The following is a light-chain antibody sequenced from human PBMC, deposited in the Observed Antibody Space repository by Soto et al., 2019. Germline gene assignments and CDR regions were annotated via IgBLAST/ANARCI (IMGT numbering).Light chain of an antibody. J-gene: IGKJ1*01. Sequence: EIVMTQSPVTLSVSPGERATLSCRASQSVSSNLAWYQQKPGQAPSLLIYGAFTRATGIPARFSGSGSGTEFTLTISSLQSEDFAVYYCQQYNNWPPATFGQGTKVDIK. V-gene: IGKV3-15*01. CDR1: QSVSSN. CDR2: GAF. CDR3: QQYNNWPPAT.